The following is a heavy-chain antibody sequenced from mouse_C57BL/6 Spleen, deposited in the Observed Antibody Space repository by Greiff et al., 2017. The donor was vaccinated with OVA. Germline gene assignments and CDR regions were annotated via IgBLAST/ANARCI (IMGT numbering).Heavy chain of an antibody. J-gene: IGHJ1*03. Sequence: QVQLKESGPELVKPGASVKISCKASGYAFSSSWMNWVKQRPGKGLEWIGRIYPGDGDTNYNGKFKGKATLTADKSSSTAYMQLISLTSEDSAVYFCARTYYGSSYGYFDVWGTGTTLTVSS. D-gene: IGHD1-1*01. V-gene: IGHV1-82*01. CDR3: ARTYYGSSYGYFDV. CDR2: IYPGDGDT. CDR1: GYAFSSSW.